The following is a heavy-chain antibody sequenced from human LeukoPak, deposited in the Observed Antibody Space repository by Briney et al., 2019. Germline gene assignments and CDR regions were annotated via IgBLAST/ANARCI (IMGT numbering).Heavy chain of an antibody. V-gene: IGHV4-30-4*08. CDR3: ARNVVVPAAPGWFEP. J-gene: IGHJ5*02. Sequence: SETLSLTCTVSGGSISSGDYYWSWIRQPPGKGLEWIGYIYYSGSTYYNPSLKSRVTISVDTSKNQFSLKLSSVTAADTAVYYCARNVVVPAAPGWFEPWGQGTLVTVSS. D-gene: IGHD2-2*01. CDR2: IYYSGST. CDR1: GGSISSGDYY.